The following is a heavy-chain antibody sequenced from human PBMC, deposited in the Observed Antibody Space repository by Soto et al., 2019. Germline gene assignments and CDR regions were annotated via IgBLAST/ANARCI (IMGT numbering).Heavy chain of an antibody. J-gene: IGHJ4*02. V-gene: IGHV4-31*03. Sequence: TLSLTCTVSGGSISSGGYYWSWIRQHPGKGLEWIGYIYYSGSTYYNPSLKSRVTISVDTSKNQFSLKLSSVTAADTAVYYCARVLYHSGYDSTPIFDYWGQGTLVTVSS. CDR3: ARVLYHSGYDSTPIFDY. CDR1: GGSISSGGYY. CDR2: IYYSGST. D-gene: IGHD5-12*01.